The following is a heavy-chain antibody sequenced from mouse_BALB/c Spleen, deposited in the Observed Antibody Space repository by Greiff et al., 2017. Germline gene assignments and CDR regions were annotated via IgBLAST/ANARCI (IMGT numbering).Heavy chain of an antibody. Sequence: VKLMESGAELVRPGVSVKISCKGSGYTFTDYAMHWVKQSHAKSLEWIGVISTYYGDASYNQKFKGKATMTVDKSSSTAYMELARLTSEDSAIYYCARGGGNYPYAMDYWGQGTSVTVSS. CDR2: ISTYYGDA. CDR3: ARGGGNYPYAMDY. D-gene: IGHD2-1*01. V-gene: IGHV1S137*01. J-gene: IGHJ4*01. CDR1: GYTFTDYA.